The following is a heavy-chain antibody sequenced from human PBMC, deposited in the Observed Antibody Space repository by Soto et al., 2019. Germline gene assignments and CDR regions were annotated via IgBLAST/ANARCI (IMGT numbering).Heavy chain of an antibody. CDR3: AKDKKGHWVTQSQIDY. CDR2: ISGSGGST. J-gene: IGHJ4*02. Sequence: PGGSLRLSCAASGFTFSSYAMSWVRQAPGKGLEWVSAISGSGGSTYYADSVKGRFTISRDNSKNTLYLQMNSLRAEDTAVYYCAKDKKGHWVTQSQIDYWGQGTLVTVS. CDR1: GFTFSSYA. V-gene: IGHV3-23*01. D-gene: IGHD2-21*02.